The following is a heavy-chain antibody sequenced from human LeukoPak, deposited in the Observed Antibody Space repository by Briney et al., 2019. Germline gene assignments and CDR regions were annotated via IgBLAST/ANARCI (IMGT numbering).Heavy chain of an antibody. V-gene: IGHV3-33*06. CDR1: GFTFRSYG. CDR2: IWFDGSNK. Sequence: PGGSLRLSCAASGFTFRSYGMHWVRQAPGKGLEWVALIWFDGSNKYYADSVKGRFTISRDNSKNTLYLQMNSLRAEDTAVYYCAKGSTVTSDYWGQGTLVTVSS. J-gene: IGHJ4*02. D-gene: IGHD4-17*01. CDR3: AKGSTVTSDY.